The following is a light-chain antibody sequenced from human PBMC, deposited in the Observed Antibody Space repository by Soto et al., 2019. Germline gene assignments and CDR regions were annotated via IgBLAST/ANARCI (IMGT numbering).Light chain of an antibody. V-gene: IGLV2-8*01. Sequence: QSVLTQPPSASGSPGQSVAISCTGTSSDVGGYNYVSWYQQHPGKAPKLMIYEVNKRPSGVPDRFSGSKSGNTASLTVSVLQADDEADYYCSSYAGSSNVFGTGTKLTVL. J-gene: IGLJ1*01. CDR1: SSDVGGYNY. CDR3: SSYAGSSNV. CDR2: EVN.